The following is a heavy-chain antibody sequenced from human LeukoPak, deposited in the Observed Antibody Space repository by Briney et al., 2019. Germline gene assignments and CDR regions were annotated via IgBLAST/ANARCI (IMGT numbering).Heavy chain of an antibody. J-gene: IGHJ6*02. V-gene: IGHV3-7*01. CDR3: ARSVTTYYYYGMDV. CDR2: IKQDGSKK. Sequence: GGSLRLSCVASGFPFSSYWMTWVRQAPGKGLEWVANIKQDGSKKSYVDSVKGRFTISRDNAKNSLYLQMNSLRAEDTAIYYCARSVTTYYYYGMDVWGQGTTVTVSS. D-gene: IGHD3-3*01. CDR1: GFPFSSYW.